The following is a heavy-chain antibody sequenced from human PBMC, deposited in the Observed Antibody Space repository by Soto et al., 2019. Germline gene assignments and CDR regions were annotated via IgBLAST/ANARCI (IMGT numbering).Heavy chain of an antibody. J-gene: IGHJ4*02. D-gene: IGHD3-10*01. V-gene: IGHV4-34*01. Sequence: PSETLSLTCAVYGGSFSGYYWSWIRQPPGKGLGWVGEINHSGSTNYNPSLKSRVTISVDTAKNQFSLRLSSVTAADTAVYYCARSHHYYGSEPYYFDYWGQGTLVTVSS. CDR3: ARSHHYYGSEPYYFDY. CDR2: INHSGST. CDR1: GGSFSGYY.